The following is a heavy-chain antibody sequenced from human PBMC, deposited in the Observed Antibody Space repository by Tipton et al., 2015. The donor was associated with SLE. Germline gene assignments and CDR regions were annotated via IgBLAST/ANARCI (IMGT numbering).Heavy chain of an antibody. CDR1: GFTFSGYS. Sequence: SLRLSCVVSGFTFSGYSMDWVRQAPGKGLEWVSYISSGGITTHYADSVKGRFTISEDNAKNSLYLQMNSLRAEDTAVYCCVREDYDSSGHYLDFDLWGQGTLVTVSS. CDR3: VREDYDSSGHYLDFDL. V-gene: IGHV3-48*01. D-gene: IGHD3-22*01. CDR2: ISSGGITT. J-gene: IGHJ4*02.